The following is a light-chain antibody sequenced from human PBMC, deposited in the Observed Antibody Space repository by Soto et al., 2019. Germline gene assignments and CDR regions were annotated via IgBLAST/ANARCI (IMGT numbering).Light chain of an antibody. CDR1: QSVSSS. CDR3: QQCNNWPPENT. V-gene: IGKV3-15*01. Sequence: EIVMTQSPATLSVSPGERATLSCRASQSVSSSLAWFQQKPGQAPRLLIYGASTRATDIPARFSGSGSGTEFTLTISSLQSEDFAVYYCQQCNNWPPENTFGQGTKLEIK. J-gene: IGKJ2*01. CDR2: GAS.